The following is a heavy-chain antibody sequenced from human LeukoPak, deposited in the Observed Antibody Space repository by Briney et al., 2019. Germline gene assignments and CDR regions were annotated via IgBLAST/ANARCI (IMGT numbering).Heavy chain of an antibody. Sequence: GGSLRLSCAASGFTFSIYWMSWVRQAPGKGLEWVSAISGSGGSTYYADSVKGRFTISRDNSKNTLYLQMNSLRAEDTAVYYCAKVPRLVSYDSVDYWGQGTLVTVSS. CDR2: ISGSGGST. V-gene: IGHV3-23*01. CDR3: AKVPRLVSYDSVDY. CDR1: GFTFSIYW. D-gene: IGHD3-3*01. J-gene: IGHJ4*02.